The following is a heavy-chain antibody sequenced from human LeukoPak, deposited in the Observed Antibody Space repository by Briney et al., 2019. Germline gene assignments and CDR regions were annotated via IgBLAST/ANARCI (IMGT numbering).Heavy chain of an antibody. J-gene: IGHJ4*02. CDR2: ISRNSGSI. V-gene: IGHV3-9*01. CDR1: GFTFDDYA. D-gene: IGHD5-24*01. CDR3: AKASRMAGTFDY. Sequence: GRSLRLSCAASGFTFDDYAMHWVRQAPGKGLEWVSGISRNSGSIGYADSVKGRFTISRDNAKNSLYLQMNSLRAEDTALYYCAKASRMAGTFDYWGQGTLVTVSS.